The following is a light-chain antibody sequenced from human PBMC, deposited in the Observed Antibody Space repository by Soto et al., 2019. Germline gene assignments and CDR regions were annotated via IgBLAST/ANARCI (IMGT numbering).Light chain of an antibody. CDR2: EVS. Sequence: QSALTQPPSASGSPGQSVTISCTGTSSDVGGYDYVSWYQQHPGKAPKLMIYEVSKRPSGVPGRFSGSKSRNTASLTVSGLQTDDEAHYYRSSYTVNRIVLFGGGTKLTVL. CDR3: SSYTVNRIVL. J-gene: IGLJ2*01. CDR1: SSDVGGYDY. V-gene: IGLV2-8*01.